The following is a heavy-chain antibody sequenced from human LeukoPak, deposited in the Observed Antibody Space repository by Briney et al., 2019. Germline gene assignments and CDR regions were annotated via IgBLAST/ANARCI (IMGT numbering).Heavy chain of an antibody. Sequence: GGSLRLSCAASGFTFSSYGMHWVRQAPGKGLEWVAFIRYDGSNKYYADSVKGRFTISRDNSKNTLYLQMNSLRAEDTAVYYCAKATVPYYYYYYMDVWGKGTTVTISS. J-gene: IGHJ6*03. CDR3: AKATVPYYYYYYMDV. CDR1: GFTFSSYG. D-gene: IGHD4-17*01. V-gene: IGHV3-30*02. CDR2: IRYDGSNK.